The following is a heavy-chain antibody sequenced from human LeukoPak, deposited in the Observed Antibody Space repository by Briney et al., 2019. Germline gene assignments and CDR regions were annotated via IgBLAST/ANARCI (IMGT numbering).Heavy chain of an antibody. J-gene: IGHJ4*02. D-gene: IGHD5-12*01. CDR3: ARDAWVASRAGGYVI. V-gene: IGHV4-30-4*08. CDR1: GGSISSGDYY. Sequence: PSQTLSLTCTVSGGSISSGDYYWSWIRQPPGKGLEWIGYIYYSGSTYYNPSLKSRVTISVDTSKNQFSLKLSSVTAADTAVYHCARDAWVASRAGGYVIWGQGTLVIVSS. CDR2: IYYSGST.